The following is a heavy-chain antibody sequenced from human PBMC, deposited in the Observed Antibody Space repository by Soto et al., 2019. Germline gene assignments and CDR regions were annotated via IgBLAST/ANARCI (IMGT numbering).Heavy chain of an antibody. CDR2: INHSGST. CDR3: ARRYHRITIFGVGNWFDP. D-gene: IGHD3-3*01. J-gene: IGHJ5*02. CDR1: GGSFSGYY. Sequence: QVQLQQWGAGMLKPSETLSLTCAVYGGSFSGYYWSWIRQPPGKGLEWIGEINHSGSTNYNPSLKSRVTISVDTYKNQFSLKLSSVTAADTAVYYYARRYHRITIFGVGNWFDPWGQGTLVTVSS. V-gene: IGHV4-34*01.